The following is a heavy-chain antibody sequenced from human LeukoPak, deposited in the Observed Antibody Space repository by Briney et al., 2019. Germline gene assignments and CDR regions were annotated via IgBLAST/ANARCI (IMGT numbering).Heavy chain of an antibody. Sequence: SETLSLTCAVYGGSFSGYYWSWIRQPPGKGLEWIGEINHSGSTNYNPSLKSRVTISVDTSKNQFSLKLSSVTAADTAVYYCARGGRTGITMVRGVNNWFDPWRQGTLVTVSP. D-gene: IGHD3-10*01. J-gene: IGHJ5*02. V-gene: IGHV4-34*01. CDR2: INHSGST. CDR1: GGSFSGYY. CDR3: ARGGRTGITMVRGVNNWFDP.